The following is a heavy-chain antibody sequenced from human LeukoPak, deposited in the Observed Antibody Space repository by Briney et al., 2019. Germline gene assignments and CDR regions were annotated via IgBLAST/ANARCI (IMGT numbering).Heavy chain of an antibody. J-gene: IGHJ4*02. CDR3: ASGPRAAIAVY. CDR1: GFTFSSYS. Sequence: GGSLRLSCAASGFTFSSYSMNWVRQAPGKGLEWVSYISSSTIYYADSVKGRFTISRDNAKNSLYLQMNSLRAEDTAVYYCASGPRAAIAVYWGQGTLVTVSS. CDR2: ISSSTI. V-gene: IGHV3-48*04. D-gene: IGHD2-2*02.